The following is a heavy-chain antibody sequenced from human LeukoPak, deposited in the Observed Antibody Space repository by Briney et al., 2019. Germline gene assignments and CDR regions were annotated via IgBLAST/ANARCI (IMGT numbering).Heavy chain of an antibody. CDR3: ASLGGGGHGVFDY. CDR1: GFTFSSYS. CDR2: ISYDGSNK. Sequence: GGSLRLSCAASGFTFSSYSMNWVRQAPGKGLEWVAVISYDGSNKYYADSVKGRFTISRDNSKNTLYLQMNSLRAEDTAVYYCASLGGGGHGVFDYWGQGTLVTVSS. V-gene: IGHV3-30*03. D-gene: IGHD3-16*01. J-gene: IGHJ4*02.